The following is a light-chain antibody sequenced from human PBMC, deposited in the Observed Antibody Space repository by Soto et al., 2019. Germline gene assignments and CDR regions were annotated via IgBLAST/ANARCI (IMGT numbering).Light chain of an antibody. Sequence: HSVLTQPRSVSGSPGQSVTISCTGTGNVVGSYTYVSWYQQHPGKAPKLMIYEVNNRPSGVSNRFSGSKSGNTASLTISGLQAEDEADYYCSSYTSSSTLYVFGTGTKV. V-gene: IGLV2-14*01. CDR2: EVN. CDR3: SSYTSSSTLYV. CDR1: GNVVGSYTY. J-gene: IGLJ1*01.